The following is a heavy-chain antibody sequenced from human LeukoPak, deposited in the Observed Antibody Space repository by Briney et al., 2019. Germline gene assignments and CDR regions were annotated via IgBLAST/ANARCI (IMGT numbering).Heavy chain of an antibody. CDR2: ISSSSSTI. CDR1: GFTFSSYS. Sequence: HPGGSLRLSCAASGFTFSSYSMNWVRQAPGKGLEWVSNISSSSSTIYYADSVKGRFTISRDNSKNTLYLQMNSLRAEDTAVYYCAKGLSHLGASYYYYGMDVWGQGTTVTVSS. J-gene: IGHJ6*02. D-gene: IGHD1-26*01. V-gene: IGHV3-48*01. CDR3: AKGLSHLGASYYYYGMDV.